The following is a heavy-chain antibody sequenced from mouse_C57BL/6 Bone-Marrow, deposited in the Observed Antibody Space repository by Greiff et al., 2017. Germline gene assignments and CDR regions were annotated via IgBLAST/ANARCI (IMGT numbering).Heavy chain of an antibody. CDR2: INPNNGGT. Sequence: EVQLQQSGPELVKPGASVKMSCKASGYTFTDYNMHWVKQSPGKSLAWIGYINPNNGGTSYNQKFKGKATLTVNKSSSTAYMELRSLTSEDSAVYYCATTVVAYYYAMDYWGQGTSVTVSS. CDR1: GYTFTDYN. J-gene: IGHJ4*01. CDR3: ATTVVAYYYAMDY. V-gene: IGHV1-22*01. D-gene: IGHD1-1*01.